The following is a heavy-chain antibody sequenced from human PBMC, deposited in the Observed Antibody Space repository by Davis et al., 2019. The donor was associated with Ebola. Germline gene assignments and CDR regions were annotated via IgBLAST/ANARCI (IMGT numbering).Heavy chain of an antibody. CDR1: GYTFTTYW. CDR3: ARGTNDYNPGGYFDS. J-gene: IGHJ4*02. CDR2: IFPGDSDT. D-gene: IGHD5-24*01. V-gene: IGHV5-51*01. Sequence: GGSLRLSCKASGYTFTTYWIVWVRQMPGKGLECMGIIFPGDSDTRYGPSFQGQVTISADKFIDTAYLQLNSLKAADTAIYYCARGTNDYNPGGYFDSWGQGTLVTVSS.